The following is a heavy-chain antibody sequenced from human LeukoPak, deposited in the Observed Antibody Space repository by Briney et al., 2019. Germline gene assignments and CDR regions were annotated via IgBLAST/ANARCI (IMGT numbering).Heavy chain of an antibody. CDR3: AKGYSSSWSPYFDY. Sequence: PGGSLRLSCAASGFTFSNYGMHWVRQAPGKWLEWVAAISYGGSNEYYADSVKGRFTISRDNSKNTLYLQMNSLTVEDTAVYFCAKGYSSSWSPYFDYWGQGTLVTVSS. V-gene: IGHV3-30*18. J-gene: IGHJ4*02. CDR1: GFTFSNYG. CDR2: ISYGGSNE. D-gene: IGHD6-13*01.